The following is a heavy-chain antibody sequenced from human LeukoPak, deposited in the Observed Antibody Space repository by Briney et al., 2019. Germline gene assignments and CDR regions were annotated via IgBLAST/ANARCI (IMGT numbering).Heavy chain of an antibody. CDR3: ARVRAPGYSSGWYFDY. CDR1: GFTFSSYW. V-gene: IGHV3-74*01. CDR2: INTDGSST. D-gene: IGHD6-19*01. J-gene: IGHJ4*02. Sequence: GGSLRLSCAASGFTFSSYWMHWVRQVPGKGLVWVSRINTDGSSTSYADSVKGRFTISRDNAKNTLYLQMNSLRAEDTAVYYCARVRAPGYSSGWYFDYWGQGTLVTVSS.